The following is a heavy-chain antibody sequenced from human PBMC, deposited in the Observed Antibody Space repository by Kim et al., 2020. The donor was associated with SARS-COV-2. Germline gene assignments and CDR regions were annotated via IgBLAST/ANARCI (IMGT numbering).Heavy chain of an antibody. CDR1: GYTFTSYS. J-gene: IGHJ4*02. CDR2: IKAGNGVT. Sequence: ASVKVSCKASGYTFTSYSIHWVRQAPGQRLEWLGWIKAGNGVTNYSQKFRDRITLNVDTSATTIYMELSSLTSEDTAFYFCARDRCGGACTDDYFDYWGLGTLVTVSS. D-gene: IGHD2-21*02. V-gene: IGHV1-3*01. CDR3: ARDRCGGACTDDYFDY.